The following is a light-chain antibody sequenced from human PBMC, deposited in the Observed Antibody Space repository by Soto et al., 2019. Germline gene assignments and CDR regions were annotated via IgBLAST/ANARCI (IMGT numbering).Light chain of an antibody. J-gene: IGKJ4*01. CDR2: GAS. Sequence: EIVMTQSPATLSVSPGERATLSCRASRSVSSNLAWYQQKPGQAPRLLMYGASTRATGIPARFSGSGSGTEFTLTISSLQSEDFAVYYCQQYGSSPLTFGGGTRVEFK. CDR3: QQYGSSPLT. V-gene: IGKV3-15*01. CDR1: RSVSSN.